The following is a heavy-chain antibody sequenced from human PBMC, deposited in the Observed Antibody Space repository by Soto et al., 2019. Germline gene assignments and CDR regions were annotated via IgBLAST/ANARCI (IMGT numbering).Heavy chain of an antibody. Sequence: QVQLVQSGAEVKKPGASVKVSCKASGYTFTSYAMHWVRQAPGQRLAWMGWINAGNGNTKYSQKFQGRVTITRDTSASTAYMELSSLRSEDTAVYYCAREGVTAGWEYWYFDLWGRGTLVTVSS. J-gene: IGHJ2*01. CDR3: AREGVTAGWEYWYFDL. D-gene: IGHD1-26*01. CDR1: GYTFTSYA. CDR2: INAGNGNT. V-gene: IGHV1-3*01.